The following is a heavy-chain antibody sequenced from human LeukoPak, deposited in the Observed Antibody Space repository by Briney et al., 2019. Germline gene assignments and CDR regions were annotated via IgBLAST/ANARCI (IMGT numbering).Heavy chain of an antibody. CDR1: GFTFTTYW. V-gene: IGHV3-74*01. CDR2: THSDGTST. Sequence: GGSLRLSCVASGFTFTTYWMHWVRQVPGKGLVWVSRTHSDGTSTNYADSVKGRFTISRDNAKNTLYLQMNSLRVEDTAVYYCARGYSVRGDYWGQGTLVTVSS. D-gene: IGHD2-21*01. J-gene: IGHJ4*02. CDR3: ARGYSVRGDY.